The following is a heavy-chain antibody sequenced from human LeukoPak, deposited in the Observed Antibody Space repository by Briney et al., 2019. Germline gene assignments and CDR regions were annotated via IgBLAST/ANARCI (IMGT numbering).Heavy chain of an antibody. CDR2: ITGRSDKT. D-gene: IGHD6-19*01. CDR1: GFNFNKYD. Sequence: GGSLRLSCAASGFNFNKYDMTWARQAPGKGLEGVSTITGRSDKTYYTDSVKGRFVTSRDNSKDTLYLQMNSLRAEDTALYYCAKGGWLDDLGQGALVTVSS. J-gene: IGHJ4*02. CDR3: AKGGWLDD. V-gene: IGHV3-23*01.